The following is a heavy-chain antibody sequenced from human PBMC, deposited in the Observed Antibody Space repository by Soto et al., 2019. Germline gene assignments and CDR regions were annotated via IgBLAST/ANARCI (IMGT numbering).Heavy chain of an antibody. Sequence: SETLSLTCAVYGGSFSGYHWSWFRQPPGKGLESIGEINPSGSINYNPSLKSRVTISVDTSKNQFSLNLSSVTAADTAVYYCATFVGATTVTRGSPRDYWGQGTLVTVSS. J-gene: IGHJ4*02. CDR3: ATFVGATTVTRGSPRDY. D-gene: IGHD4-4*01. V-gene: IGHV4-34*01. CDR2: INPSGSI. CDR1: GGSFSGYH.